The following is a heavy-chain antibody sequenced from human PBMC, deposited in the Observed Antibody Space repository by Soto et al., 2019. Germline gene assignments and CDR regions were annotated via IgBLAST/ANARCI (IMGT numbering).Heavy chain of an antibody. CDR2: IYWDDDK. CDR1: GFSLRTSGVG. Sequence: QITLKESGPTLVKPTQTLTLTCTFSGFSLRTSGVGLGWLRQPPGRTLEWLALIYWDDDKRYSPSLNSRLTIAKDTSKNQVVITMINMDHVDTATYYCAHTRKYDDQVHWFDPWGQGTLVTVSS. V-gene: IGHV2-5*02. J-gene: IGHJ5*02. CDR3: AHTRKYDDQVHWFDP. D-gene: IGHD1-1*01.